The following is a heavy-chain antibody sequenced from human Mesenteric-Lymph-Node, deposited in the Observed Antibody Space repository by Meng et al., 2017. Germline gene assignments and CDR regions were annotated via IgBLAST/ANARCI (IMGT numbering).Heavy chain of an antibody. CDR1: GGSISSYY. CDR2: IYTSGST. Sequence: SETLSLTCTVSGGSISSYYWSWIRQPAGKGLEWIGRIYTSGSTTYNPSLKSRVTISVDTSKNQFSLELNSVTAADTAVYYGARLQHDVPNMDVWGQGTTVTVSS. V-gene: IGHV4-4*07. CDR3: ARLQHDVPNMDV. J-gene: IGHJ6*02. D-gene: IGHD5-18*01.